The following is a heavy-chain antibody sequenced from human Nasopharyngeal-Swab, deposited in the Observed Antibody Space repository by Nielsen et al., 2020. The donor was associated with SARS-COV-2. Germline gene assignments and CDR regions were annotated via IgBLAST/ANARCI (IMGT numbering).Heavy chain of an antibody. CDR3: LRATSSWYFDS. D-gene: IGHD6-13*01. Sequence: GEYLKISCEASGFTFSSYSMNWVRQAPGKGLEWISFIHSSSPTIYYADSVKGRFTISRDNAKNSLYLQMPTLRDVDTAVYYCLRATSSWYFDSSGQGTLVTVSS. J-gene: IGHJ4*02. CDR1: GFTFSSYS. V-gene: IGHV3-48*02. CDR2: IHSSSPTI.